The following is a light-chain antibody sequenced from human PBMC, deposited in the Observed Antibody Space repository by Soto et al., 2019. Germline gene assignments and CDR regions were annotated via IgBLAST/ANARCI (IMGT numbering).Light chain of an antibody. CDR3: QLYNSYT. CDR1: QSFSTW. V-gene: IGKV1-5*01. Sequence: DIQMTQTPSTLSASVGDRVTITCRASQSFSTWLAWYQQKPGKAPKLLIFDASSLERGVPSRFSGSGSGTEFTLTISSLQPEGFATYYCQLYNSYTFGQGTKLEI. CDR2: DAS. J-gene: IGKJ2*01.